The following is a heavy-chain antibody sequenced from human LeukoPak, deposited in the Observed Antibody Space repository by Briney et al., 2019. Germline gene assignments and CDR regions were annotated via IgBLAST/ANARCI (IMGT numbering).Heavy chain of an antibody. CDR2: IRYDGSNK. V-gene: IGHV3-30*02. CDR3: TTDRTIEQYYYGSGSYSYYFDY. D-gene: IGHD3-10*01. J-gene: IGHJ4*02. CDR1: GFTFSSYG. Sequence: PGGSLRLSCAASGFTFSSYGMHWVCQAPGKGLEWVAFIRYDGSNKYYADSVKGRFTISRDNSKNTLYLQMNSLKTEDTAVYYCTTDRTIEQYYYGSGSYSYYFDYWGQGTLVTVSS.